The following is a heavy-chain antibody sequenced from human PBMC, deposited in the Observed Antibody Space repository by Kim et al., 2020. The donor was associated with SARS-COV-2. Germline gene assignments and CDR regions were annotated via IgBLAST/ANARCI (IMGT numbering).Heavy chain of an antibody. CDR3: ARGDVLGL. V-gene: IGHV3-74*01. D-gene: IGHD2-8*02. J-gene: IGHJ4*02. CDR2: GSST. Sequence: GSSTSYADSGKGPFNSTRDNARNTLYLQMNSLRPEDTAVYYCARGDVLGLWGQGTLVTVSS.